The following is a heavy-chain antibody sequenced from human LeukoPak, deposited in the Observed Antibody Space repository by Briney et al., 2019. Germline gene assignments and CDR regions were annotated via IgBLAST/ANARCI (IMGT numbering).Heavy chain of an antibody. Sequence: GGSLRLSCAASGFTFSSYAMHWVRQAPGKGLEWVAVISYDGSNKYYADSVKGRFTISRDNSKNTLYLQMNSLRAEDTAVYYCARERILTGYFCLDYWGQGTLVTVSS. CDR1: GFTFSSYA. CDR3: ARERILTGYFCLDY. D-gene: IGHD3-9*01. CDR2: ISYDGSNK. V-gene: IGHV3-30*04. J-gene: IGHJ4*02.